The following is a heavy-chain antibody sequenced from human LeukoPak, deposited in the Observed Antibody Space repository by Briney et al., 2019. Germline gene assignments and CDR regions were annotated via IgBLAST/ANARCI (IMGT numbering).Heavy chain of an antibody. CDR2: IWYDGSNK. CDR3: AKAFDPLIAAAAIHFDY. CDR1: GFTFSSYG. J-gene: IGHJ4*02. V-gene: IGHV3-33*03. Sequence: GRSLRLSCAASGFTFSSYGMHWVRQAPGKGLEWVAVIWYDGSNKYYADSVKGRFTISRDNAKNSLYLQMNSLRAEDTALYYCAKAFDPLIAAAAIHFDYWGQGTRVTVSS. D-gene: IGHD6-13*01.